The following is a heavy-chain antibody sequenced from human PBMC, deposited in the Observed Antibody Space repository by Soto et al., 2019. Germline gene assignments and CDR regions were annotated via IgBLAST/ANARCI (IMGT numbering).Heavy chain of an antibody. CDR2: INAGNGNT. CDR1: RYTFPSYA. V-gene: IGHV1-3*01. CDR3: ARELLDSSSPLTG. J-gene: IGHJ4*01. Sequence: GSSVKGSCKASRYTFPSYAIHWGRQAPEQRLEWMGWINAGNGNTKYSQNLQGRVTITRDTSASTAYMKLSSLRSADTAVYYCARELLDSSSPLTGWGHGALVTVSS. D-gene: IGHD6-13*01.